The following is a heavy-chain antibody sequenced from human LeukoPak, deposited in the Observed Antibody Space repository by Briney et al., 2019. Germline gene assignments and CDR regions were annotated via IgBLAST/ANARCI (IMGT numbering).Heavy chain of an antibody. CDR3: ARTLETHDAFDI. J-gene: IGHJ3*02. V-gene: IGHV4-30-4*01. CDR2: IDYSGST. CDR1: GGSIRSGDHY. Sequence: PPETLSLTCTVSGGSIRSGDHYWSWIRQPPGEGLEWIGYIDYSGSTYYNPSLKSRGSISVDTSKNQFSLKLTSVTAADTAVYSCARTLETHDAFDIWGQGTMVTVSS.